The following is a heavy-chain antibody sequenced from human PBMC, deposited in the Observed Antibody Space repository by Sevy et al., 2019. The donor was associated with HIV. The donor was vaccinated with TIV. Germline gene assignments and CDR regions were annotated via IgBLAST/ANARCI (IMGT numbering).Heavy chain of an antibody. J-gene: IGHJ6*02. D-gene: IGHD3-10*01. CDR2: IRSKAYGGTT. CDR3: TREDTYYYGSGSYSAYYYYGMDV. CDR1: GFTFGDYA. V-gene: IGHV3-49*04. Sequence: GGSLRLSCTASGFTFGDYAMSWVRQAPGKGLEWVGFIRSKAYGGTTEYAATVKGRFTISRDDSKSIAYLQMNSLKTDDTAVYYCTREDTYYYGSGSYSAYYYYGMDVWGQGTTVTVSS.